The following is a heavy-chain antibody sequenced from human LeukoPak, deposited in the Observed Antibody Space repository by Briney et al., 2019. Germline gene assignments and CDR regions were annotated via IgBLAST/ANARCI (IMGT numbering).Heavy chain of an antibody. CDR2: ISSSSSHI. Sequence: PGGSLRLSCAASGFTFSSYTMNWVRQAPGKGLEWVSSISSSSSHIYYADSVKGRFTISRDNAKNSLYLQMNSLRAEDTAVYYCARVRLCSTNCHRYYYGMDVWGQGTTVTVSS. D-gene: IGHD2-2*01. J-gene: IGHJ6*02. V-gene: IGHV3-21*01. CDR3: ARVRLCSTNCHRYYYGMDV. CDR1: GFTFSSYT.